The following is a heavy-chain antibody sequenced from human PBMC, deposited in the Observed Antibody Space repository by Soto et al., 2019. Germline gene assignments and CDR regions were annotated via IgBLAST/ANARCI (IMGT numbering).Heavy chain of an antibody. CDR1: GGSISSYY. CDR2: IYYSGST. V-gene: IGHV4-59*08. CDR3: ARSPFSCGWYRVPRLFAF. D-gene: IGHD6-19*01. J-gene: IGHJ4*02. Sequence: SETLSLTCTVSGGSISSYYWSWIRQPPGKRLEWIGYIYYSGSTNYNPSLKSRVTISVDTSKNQFSLKLSSVTAADTAVYYCARSPFSCGWYRVPRLFAFRGQGTSVT.